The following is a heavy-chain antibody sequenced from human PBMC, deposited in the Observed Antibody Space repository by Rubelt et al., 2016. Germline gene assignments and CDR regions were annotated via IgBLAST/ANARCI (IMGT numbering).Heavy chain of an antibody. V-gene: IGHV3-30*04. CDR1: A. CDR3: ARHSAARFH. Sequence: AMHWVRQAPGKGLEWVAVISYDGSNKYYADSVKGRFTISRDNSKNTLYLQMNSLRAEDTAVYYCARHSAARFHWGQGTLVTVSS. J-gene: IGHJ4*02. CDR2: ISYDGSNK. D-gene: IGHD6-6*01.